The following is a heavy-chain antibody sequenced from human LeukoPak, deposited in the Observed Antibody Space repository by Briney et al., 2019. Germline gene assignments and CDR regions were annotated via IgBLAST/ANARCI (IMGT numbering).Heavy chain of an antibody. CDR2: IYTSGST. CDR1: GGSISSYY. J-gene: IGHJ4*02. V-gene: IGHV4-4*07. CDR3: ARVGGAYNYSYFDS. D-gene: IGHD5-18*01. Sequence: SETLSLTCTVSGGSISSYYCNWIRQPAGKGLQWIGRIYTSGSTNYNPSLKSRVTMSVDTSKNQFSLKLSSVTAADTAVYYCARVGGAYNYSYFDSWGQGTLVTVSS.